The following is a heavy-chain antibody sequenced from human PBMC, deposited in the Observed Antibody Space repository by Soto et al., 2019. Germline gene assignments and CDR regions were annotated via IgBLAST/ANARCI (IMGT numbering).Heavy chain of an antibody. CDR1: GLSFSSNS. CDR2: ISSSSSYI. J-gene: IGHJ6*02. Sequence: GGSLRLSCAVSGLSFSSNSMNWVRQAPGKGLEWVSSISSSSSYIYYADSVKGRFTISRDNAKNSLYLRMNSLRPEDTALYYCARELRCSGGSCYSDNYYYSGMDVRGQGTTVTVYS. V-gene: IGHV3-21*01. CDR3: ARELRCSGGSCYSDNYYYSGMDV. D-gene: IGHD2-15*01.